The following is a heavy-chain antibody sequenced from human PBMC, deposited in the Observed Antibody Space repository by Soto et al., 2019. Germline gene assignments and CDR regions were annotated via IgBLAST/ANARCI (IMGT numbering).Heavy chain of an antibody. V-gene: IGHV3-23*01. D-gene: IGHD2-2*01. CDR1: GFTFSSYA. Sequence: LRLSCAASGFTFSSYAMSWVRQAPGKGLEWVSAISGSGGSTYYADSVKGRFTISRDNSKNTLYLQMSSLRAEDTAVYYCAKEVGYCSSTSCYQDRLTFYFDYWGQGTLVTVSS. CDR2: ISGSGGST. CDR3: AKEVGYCSSTSCYQDRLTFYFDY. J-gene: IGHJ4*02.